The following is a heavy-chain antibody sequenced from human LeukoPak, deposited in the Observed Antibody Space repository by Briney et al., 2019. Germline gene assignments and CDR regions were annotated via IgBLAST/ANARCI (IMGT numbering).Heavy chain of an antibody. CDR1: GFTFSSYA. CDR3: AKLYCSSSSCSRGGYFDY. D-gene: IGHD2-2*01. J-gene: IGHJ4*02. Sequence: GGSLRLSCAASGFTFSSYAMSWVRQAPGKGLEWVSIISGIGGTTYYPDSVKGRFTISRDNSKNTLYLQMNSLRAEDTAVYYCAKLYCSSSSCSRGGYFDYWGRGALVTVSS. V-gene: IGHV3-23*01. CDR2: ISGIGGTT.